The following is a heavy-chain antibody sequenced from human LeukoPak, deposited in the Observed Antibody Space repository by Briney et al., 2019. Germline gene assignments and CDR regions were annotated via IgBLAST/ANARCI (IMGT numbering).Heavy chain of an antibody. D-gene: IGHD3-3*01. CDR3: ASGTDLSADFWSGYRNDAFDI. CDR2: INPSGGST. CDR1: GYTFTSYY. Sequence: VSVKVSCKASGYTFTSYYMHWVRQAPGQGLEWMGIINPSGGSTSYAQKFQGRVTMTRDTSTSTVYMELTSLRSEDTAVYYCASGTDLSADFWSGYRNDAFDIWGQGTMVTVSS. V-gene: IGHV1-46*01. J-gene: IGHJ3*02.